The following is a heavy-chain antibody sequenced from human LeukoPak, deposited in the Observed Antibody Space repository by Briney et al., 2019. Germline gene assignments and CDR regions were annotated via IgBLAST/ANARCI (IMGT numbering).Heavy chain of an antibody. Sequence: EASVKVSCKASGYTFTGYYMHWVRQAPGQGLEWMGRINPNSGGTSYAQKFQGRVTLTRDTSTSTDYMEVRSLRSDDTAVYYCARDFSGSWTWDYWGQGTLVTVSS. CDR1: GYTFTGYY. CDR3: ARDFSGSWTWDY. CDR2: INPNSGGT. J-gene: IGHJ4*02. V-gene: IGHV1-2*06. D-gene: IGHD5-12*01.